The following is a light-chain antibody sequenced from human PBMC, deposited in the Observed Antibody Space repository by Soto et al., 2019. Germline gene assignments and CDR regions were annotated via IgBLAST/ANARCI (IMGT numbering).Light chain of an antibody. Sequence: DIVMTQSPATLSLSPGERATLSCRASQSVTNNLAWYQQKPGQAPRLLIYRASTRATGIPVRFSGSGSGTEFTLTISSLQSEDFAVYYCQQYVNWPPAITFGQGTRLEIK. CDR1: QSVTNN. CDR2: RAS. J-gene: IGKJ5*01. V-gene: IGKV3-15*01. CDR3: QQYVNWPPAIT.